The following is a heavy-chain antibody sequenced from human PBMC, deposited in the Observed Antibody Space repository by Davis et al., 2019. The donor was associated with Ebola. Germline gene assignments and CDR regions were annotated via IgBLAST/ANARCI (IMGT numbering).Heavy chain of an antibody. V-gene: IGHV1-3*01. Sequence: ASVKVSCKASGYTFTSYAMHWVRQAPGQRLEWMGWINADNGNTKYSQKFQGRVTITRDTSASTAYMELSSLRSEDTAVYYCARGTYCSGGSCYFFDYWGQGTLVTVSS. CDR1: GYTFTSYA. J-gene: IGHJ4*02. CDR3: ARGTYCSGGSCYFFDY. CDR2: INADNGNT. D-gene: IGHD2-15*01.